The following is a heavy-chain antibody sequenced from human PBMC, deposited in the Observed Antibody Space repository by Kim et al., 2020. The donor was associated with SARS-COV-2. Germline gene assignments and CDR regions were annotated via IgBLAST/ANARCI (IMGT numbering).Heavy chain of an antibody. CDR2: INPNSGGT. Sequence: ASVKVSCKASGYTFTGYYMHWVRQAPGQGLEWMGWINPNSGGTNYAQKFQGRVTMTRDTSISTAYMELSRLRSDDTAVYYCARPLYDILTGYYHNWFDPWGQGTLVTVSS. D-gene: IGHD3-9*01. CDR1: GYTFTGYY. CDR3: ARPLYDILTGYYHNWFDP. J-gene: IGHJ5*02. V-gene: IGHV1-2*02.